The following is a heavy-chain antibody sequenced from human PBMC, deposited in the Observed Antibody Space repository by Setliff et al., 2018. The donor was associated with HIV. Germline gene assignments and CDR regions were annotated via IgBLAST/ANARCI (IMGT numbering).Heavy chain of an antibody. V-gene: IGHV4-61*02. J-gene: IGHJ6*03. Sequence: SETLSLTCTVSGGSISSGSYYWSWIRQPAGKGLEWIGRIYTTGITNYIPSLKSRVTISLDTSKNQFSLKLTSVTAADTAVYYCARGPRPVDVDYYYMDAWGKGTTVTVSS. CDR2: IYTTGIT. CDR1: GGSISSGSYY. CDR3: ARGPRPVDVDYYYMDA.